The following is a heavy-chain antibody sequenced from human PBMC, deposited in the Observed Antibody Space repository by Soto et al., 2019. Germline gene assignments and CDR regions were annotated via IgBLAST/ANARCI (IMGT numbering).Heavy chain of an antibody. D-gene: IGHD3-16*01. CDR1: GFMFSDYA. J-gene: IGHJ5*02. V-gene: IGHV3-23*01. CDR2: LLRPGRST. Sequence: PGGSLRLSCAASGFMFSDYAMTWARQAPGKELEWVSGLLRPGRSTYYADSVKGRITISGDTSANTVYLQMDSLRAEDTAAYYCAKDAIANDGIWLMDSWGQGTVVTVSS. CDR3: AKDAIANDGIWLMDS.